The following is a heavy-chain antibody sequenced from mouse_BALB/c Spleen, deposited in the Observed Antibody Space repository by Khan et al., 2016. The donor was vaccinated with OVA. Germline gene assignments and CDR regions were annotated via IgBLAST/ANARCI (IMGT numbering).Heavy chain of an antibody. Sequence: VQLQESGPGLVAPSQSLSITCTVSGFSLSSNGVSWVRQPPGKGLEWLGVIWGDGSTNYHSTLKSRLIISKDNSKSQVFLKLNSLQTDDTATYYCAKFPPDYYSMDYWGQGTSVTVSS. J-gene: IGHJ4*01. V-gene: IGHV2-3*01. CDR3: AKFPPDYYSMDY. CDR1: GFSLSSNG. CDR2: IWGDGST.